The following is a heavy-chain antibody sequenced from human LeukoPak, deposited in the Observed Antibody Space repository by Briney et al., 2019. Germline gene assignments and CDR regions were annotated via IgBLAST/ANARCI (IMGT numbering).Heavy chain of an antibody. V-gene: IGHV4-39*07. J-gene: IGHJ4*02. CDR2: INHSGST. CDR3: ARIVGAPGDFDY. CDR1: GGSISSSGYY. D-gene: IGHD1-26*01. Sequence: SETLSLTCTVSGGSISSSGYYWSWIRQPPGKGLEWIGEINHSGSTNYNPSLKSRVTISVDTSKNQFSLKLSSVTAADTAVYYCARIVGAPGDFDYWGQGTLVTVSS.